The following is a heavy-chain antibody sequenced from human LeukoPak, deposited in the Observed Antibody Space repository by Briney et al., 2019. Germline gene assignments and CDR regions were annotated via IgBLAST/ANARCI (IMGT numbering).Heavy chain of an antibody. J-gene: IGHJ6*02. CDR2: INPNSGGT. CDR1: GYTFTGYY. V-gene: IGHV1-2*02. D-gene: IGHD2-2*01. Sequence: ASVTVSCKASGYTFTGYYMHGVRQAPGQGLEWMGWINPNSGGTNYAQKFQGRVTMTRDTSISTAYMELSRLRSDDTAVYYCARDDDIVVVPDYGMDVWGQGTTVTVSS. CDR3: ARDDDIVVVPDYGMDV.